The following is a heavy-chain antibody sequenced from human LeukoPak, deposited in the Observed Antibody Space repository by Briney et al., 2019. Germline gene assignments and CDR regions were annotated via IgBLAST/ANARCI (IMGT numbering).Heavy chain of an antibody. CDR3: ARSSGYYYDSREVY. CDR2: IWYDGSNK. D-gene: IGHD3-22*01. V-gene: IGHV3-33*01. J-gene: IGHJ4*02. Sequence: PGGSLRLSCAASGFTFSSYGMHWVRQAPGKGLEWVAVIWYDGSNKYYADSVKGRFTISRDNSKNTLYLQMNSLRAEDTAVYYCARSSGYYYDSREVYWGQGTLVTVSS. CDR1: GFTFSSYG.